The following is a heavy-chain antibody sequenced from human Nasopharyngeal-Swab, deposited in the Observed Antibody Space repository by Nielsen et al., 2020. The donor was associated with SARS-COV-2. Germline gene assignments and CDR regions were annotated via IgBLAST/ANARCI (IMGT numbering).Heavy chain of an antibody. CDR1: GYTFTSYA. Sequence: ASVKVSCKASGYTFTSYAMHWVRQAPGQRLEWMGWINAGNGNTKYSQKFQGRVTITRDTSASTAYMELSSLRSEDTAVYYCARDRHDGYDFWSGYSRFDPWGQGTLVTVSS. D-gene: IGHD3-3*01. V-gene: IGHV1-3*01. CDR3: ARDRHDGYDFWSGYSRFDP. CDR2: INAGNGNT. J-gene: IGHJ5*02.